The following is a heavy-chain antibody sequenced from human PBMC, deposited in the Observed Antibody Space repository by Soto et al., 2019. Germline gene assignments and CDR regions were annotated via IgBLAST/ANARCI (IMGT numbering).Heavy chain of an antibody. J-gene: IGHJ4*02. Sequence: VHLLASGGGLVQPGGSLRLSCVVSGFTIPVYGVTWVRQAPGKGLECVSGFSGGSATTHYRDSVWGWFSISRDDSKSTVYLQMNRLVVDDPAVYDCVRWNGYGDYWGQVPLAAVSS. D-gene: IGHD1-1*01. CDR2: FSGGSATT. CDR1: GFTIPVYG. V-gene: IGHV3-23*02. CDR3: VRWNGYGDY.